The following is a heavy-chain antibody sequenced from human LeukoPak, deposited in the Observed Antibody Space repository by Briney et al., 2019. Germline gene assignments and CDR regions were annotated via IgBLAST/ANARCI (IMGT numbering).Heavy chain of an antibody. V-gene: IGHV4-39*01. CDR1: GGSISRSSYY. Sequence: SETLSLTCTVSGGSISRSSYYWGWIRQPPGKGLEWIGSIYYSGSTYYNPSLKSRVTISVDTSKNQFSLKLSSVTAADTAVYFCASDTGGEYYFDYWGQGTLVTVSS. D-gene: IGHD1-14*01. CDR3: ASDTGGEYYFDY. J-gene: IGHJ4*02. CDR2: IYYSGST.